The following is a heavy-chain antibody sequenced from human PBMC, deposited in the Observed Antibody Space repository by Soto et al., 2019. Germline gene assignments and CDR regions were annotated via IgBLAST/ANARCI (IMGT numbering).Heavy chain of an antibody. V-gene: IGHV4-61*01. CDR1: GGSISRSSYY. CDR2: IDSSGST. CDR3: AREGYSSRWNPIDY. J-gene: IGHJ4*02. D-gene: IGHD6-13*01. Sequence: PSETLSLTCTVSGGSISRSSYYWGWIRQPPGKGLEWIAYIDSSGSTKYNPSLKSRVTISLDTSRNQLSLKLNSVTAADTAVYYCAREGYSSRWNPIDYWGQGILVTVSS.